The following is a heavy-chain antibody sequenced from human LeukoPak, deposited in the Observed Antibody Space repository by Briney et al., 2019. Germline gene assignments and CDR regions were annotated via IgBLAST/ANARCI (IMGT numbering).Heavy chain of an antibody. Sequence: PSETLSLTCTVSGGSISSSSYYWGWIRQPPGKGLEWIGSIYYSGSTYYNPSLKSRVTISVDTSKNQFSLKLSSVTAADTAVYYCARVGEVGAKDYWGQGTLVTVSS. CDR3: ARVGEVGAKDY. D-gene: IGHD1-26*01. V-gene: IGHV4-39*07. CDR2: IYYSGST. J-gene: IGHJ4*02. CDR1: GGSISSSSYY.